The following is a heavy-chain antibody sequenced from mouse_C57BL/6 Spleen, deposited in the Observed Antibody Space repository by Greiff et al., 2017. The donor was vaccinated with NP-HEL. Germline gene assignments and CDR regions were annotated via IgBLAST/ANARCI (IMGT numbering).Heavy chain of an antibody. CDR3: ARSGDYDGYYVGFAY. V-gene: IGHV1-76*01. CDR1: GYTFTDYY. CDR2: IYPGSGNT. Sequence: QVHVKQSGAELVRPGASVKLSCKASGYTFTDYYINWVKQRPGQGLEWIARIYPGSGNTYYNEKFKGKATLTAEKSSSTAYMQLSSLTSEDSAVYFCARSGDYDGYYVGFAYWGQGTLVTVSA. J-gene: IGHJ3*01. D-gene: IGHD2-3*01.